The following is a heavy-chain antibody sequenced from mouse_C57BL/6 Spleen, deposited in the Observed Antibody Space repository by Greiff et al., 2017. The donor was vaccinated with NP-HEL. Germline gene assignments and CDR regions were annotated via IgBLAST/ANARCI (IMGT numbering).Heavy chain of an antibody. J-gene: IGHJ3*01. V-gene: IGHV1-80*01. Sequence: VQLQQSGAELVKPGASVKISCKASGYAFSSYWMNWVKQRPGKGLEWIGQIYPGDGDTNYNGKFKGKATLTADKSSSTAYMQLSSLTSEDSAVYFCASGGDYDSAWFAYWGQGTLVTVSA. CDR3: ASGGDYDSAWFAY. CDR1: GYAFSSYW. CDR2: IYPGDGDT. D-gene: IGHD2-4*01.